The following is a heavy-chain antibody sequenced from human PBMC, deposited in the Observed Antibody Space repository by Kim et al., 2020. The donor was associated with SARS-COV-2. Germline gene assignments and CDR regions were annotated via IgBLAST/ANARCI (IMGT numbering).Heavy chain of an antibody. Sequence: GGSLRLSCAGSGFTFSSYAMSWVRQAPGKGLEWVSAISGSGGSTYYADSVKGRFTISRDNSKNTLYLQMNSLRAEDTAVYYCAKVSRWSVTTLYYFDYWGQGTLVTVSS. J-gene: IGHJ4*02. CDR3: AKVSRWSVTTLYYFDY. CDR2: ISGSGGST. CDR1: GFTFSSYA. D-gene: IGHD4-17*01. V-gene: IGHV3-23*01.